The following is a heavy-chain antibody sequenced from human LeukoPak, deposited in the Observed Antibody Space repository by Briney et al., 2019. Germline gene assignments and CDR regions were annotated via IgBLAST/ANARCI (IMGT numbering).Heavy chain of an antibody. J-gene: IGHJ6*03. CDR2: ISGNGGST. V-gene: IGHV3-64*01. CDR1: GFTFTNHA. D-gene: IGHD3-9*01. Sequence: GGSLRLSCAASGFTFTNHAMQWVRQAPGKGQEYVSAISGNGGSTYYANSVKGRFTISRDNSKNTVYLQMGSLRPEDTAVYYCARAGVVRYVAWLINYYMDVWGKGTTVTVS. CDR3: ARAGVVRYVAWLINYYMDV.